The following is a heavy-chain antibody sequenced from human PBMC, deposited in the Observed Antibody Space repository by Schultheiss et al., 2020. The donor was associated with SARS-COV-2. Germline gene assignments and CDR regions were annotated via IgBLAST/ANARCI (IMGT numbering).Heavy chain of an antibody. CDR3: ARATAMVTGY. CDR1: GFTFSSYA. D-gene: IGHD5-18*01. J-gene: IGHJ4*02. Sequence: GGSLRLSCAASGFTFSSYAMSWVRQAPGKGLEWVSAISGSGGSTYYADSVKGRFTISRDNAKNSLYLQMNSLRAEDTAVYYCARATAMVTGYWGQGTLVTVSS. CDR2: ISGSGGST. V-gene: IGHV3-23*01.